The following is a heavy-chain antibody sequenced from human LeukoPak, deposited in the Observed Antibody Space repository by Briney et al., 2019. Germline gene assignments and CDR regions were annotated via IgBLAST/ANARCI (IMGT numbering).Heavy chain of an antibody. D-gene: IGHD3-9*01. CDR3: TRDPLRYLRVGHYDY. CDR1: GFTFSTSA. J-gene: IGHJ4*02. CDR2: IDYDGSHI. V-gene: IGHV3-21*01. Sequence: KTGGSLRLSCAASGFTFSTSAMNWVRQVPGKGLEWVSSIDYDGSHIYYAASVRGRFTISRDNARDSVYLQMDSLRVEDTAVYYCTRDPLRYLRVGHYDYWGRGTLVAVSS.